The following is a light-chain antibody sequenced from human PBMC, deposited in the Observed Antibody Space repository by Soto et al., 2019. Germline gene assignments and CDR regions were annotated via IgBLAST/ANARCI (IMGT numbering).Light chain of an antibody. CDR2: GNN. CDR3: QSSDSSLSGVV. V-gene: IGLV1-40*01. J-gene: IGLJ2*01. Sequence: QAVVTQPPSVSGAPGQRVTISCTGSSSNIGAGYDVHWYQQLPGTAPKFLIYGNNNRPSGVPDRFSGSKSGTSASLAITGLQAEDEADYYCQSSDSSLSGVVFGGGTKLIVL. CDR1: SSNIGAGYD.